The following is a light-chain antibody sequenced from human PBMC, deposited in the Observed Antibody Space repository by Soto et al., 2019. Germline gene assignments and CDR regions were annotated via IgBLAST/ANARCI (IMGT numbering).Light chain of an antibody. CDR3: QVWDSSSDHVV. Sequence: SYELTQPPSVSVAPGQTARITCGGTNIGSKSVHWYQQKPGQAPVLVVYDDSDRPSGIPERFSGSNSWNTATLTISRVEAGDEADYYCQVWDSSSDHVVFGGGTKVTVL. CDR1: NIGSKS. V-gene: IGLV3-21*02. CDR2: DDS. J-gene: IGLJ2*01.